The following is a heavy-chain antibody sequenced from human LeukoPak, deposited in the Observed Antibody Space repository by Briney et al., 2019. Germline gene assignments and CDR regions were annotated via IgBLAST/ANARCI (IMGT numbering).Heavy chain of an antibody. CDR2: IYYSGST. J-gene: IGHJ6*03. D-gene: IGHD3-10*01. Sequence: SETLSLTCTVSGGSISSYYWSWIRQPPGKGPEWMGYIYYSGSTNYNPSLKSRVTISVDTSKNQFSLKLSSVTAADTAVYYCARHGAEGEYYYYYYMDVWGKGTTVTVSS. CDR1: GGSISSYY. CDR3: ARHGAEGEYYYYYYMDV. V-gene: IGHV4-59*08.